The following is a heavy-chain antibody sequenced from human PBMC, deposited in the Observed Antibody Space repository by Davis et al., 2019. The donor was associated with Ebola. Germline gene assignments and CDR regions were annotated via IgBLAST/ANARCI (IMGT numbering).Heavy chain of an antibody. J-gene: IGHJ6*02. D-gene: IGHD6-13*01. Sequence: MPSETLSLTCAVSGGSISSSNWWRWVRQPPGKGLEWIGEIYHSGSTNYNPSLKSRVTISVDKSKNQFSLKLSSVTAADTAVYYCARGPRSWYNYGMDVWGQGTTVTVSS. V-gene: IGHV4-4*02. CDR2: IYHSGST. CDR3: ARGPRSWYNYGMDV. CDR1: GGSISSSNW.